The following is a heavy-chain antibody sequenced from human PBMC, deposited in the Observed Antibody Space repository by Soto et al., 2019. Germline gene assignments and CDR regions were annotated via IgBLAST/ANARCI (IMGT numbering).Heavy chain of an antibody. V-gene: IGHV1-69*01. CDR3: ARDSLGGGYYYGMDV. CDR1: GGSFSSYS. CDR2: IVPVLGTA. J-gene: IGHJ6*02. D-gene: IGHD1-26*01. Sequence: QGQLEQSGAEVRRPGSSVKVSCKASGGSFSSYSISWVRQAPGHGLEWMGRIVPVLGTANSAQKFQGRVAFSADVSTATAYMDLRGLRSDDTSIYFCARDSLGGGYYYGMDVWGQGTTVIVSS.